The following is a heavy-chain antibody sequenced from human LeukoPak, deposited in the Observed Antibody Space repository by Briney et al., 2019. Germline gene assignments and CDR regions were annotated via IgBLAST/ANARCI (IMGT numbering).Heavy chain of an antibody. J-gene: IGHJ4*02. CDR3: ARSSITMVRGVIN. Sequence: SETLSLTCTVSGGSISSSSYYWGWIRQPPGKGLEWIGSIYYSGSTYYNPSLKSRVTISVDTTKNQFSLKLSSVTAADTAVYYCARSSITMVRGVINWGQGTLVTVSS. D-gene: IGHD3-10*01. CDR2: IYYSGST. CDR1: GGSISSSSYY. V-gene: IGHV4-39*01.